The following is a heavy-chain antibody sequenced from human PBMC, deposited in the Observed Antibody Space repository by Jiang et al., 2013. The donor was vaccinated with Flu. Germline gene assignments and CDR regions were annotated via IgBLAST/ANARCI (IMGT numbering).Heavy chain of an antibody. CDR1: GASISRGGYY. CDR3: ARFAFGEGGWFDP. J-gene: IGHJ5*02. V-gene: IGHV4-31*03. D-gene: IGHD3-10*01. CDR2: IFSSGGT. Sequence: GPGLVKPSQTLSLTCSVSGASISRGGYYWSWIRQHPGKGLEWIGYIFSSGGTHYNPSLKSRITISLDTSKNQFSLNLNSVTAADTAVYFCARFAFGEGGWFDPWGQGTLVTVSS.